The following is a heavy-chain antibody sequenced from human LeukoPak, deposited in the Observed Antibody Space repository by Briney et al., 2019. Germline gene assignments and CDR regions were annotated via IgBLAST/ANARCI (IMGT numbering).Heavy chain of an antibody. CDR3: AKAYYDFWSGYDYYMDV. J-gene: IGHJ6*03. V-gene: IGHV3-11*01. CDR1: GFTFSDYY. Sequence: PGGSLRLSCAASGFTFSDYYMGWIRQAPGKGLEWVSYISNSDTIYYADSVKGRFTISRDNAKNSLYLQMNSLRVEDTAVYYCAKAYYDFWSGYDYYMDVWGKGTTVTVSS. D-gene: IGHD3-3*01. CDR2: ISNSDTI.